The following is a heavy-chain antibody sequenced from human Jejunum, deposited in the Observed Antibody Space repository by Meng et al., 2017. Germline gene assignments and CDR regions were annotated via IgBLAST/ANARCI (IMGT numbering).Heavy chain of an antibody. J-gene: IGHJ4*02. D-gene: IGHD3-22*01. CDR1: GFTFHNYA. Sequence: GSLRLSCAASGFTFHNYAMSWVRQAPGKGLEWVSAISGGGSSAYYADSVKGRFTISRDKSKNTLYLQMNSLRAEDTAVYYCAKDTRKNYYDSSGYSIDSWGQGTLVTVSS. CDR3: AKDTRKNYYDSSGYSIDS. CDR2: ISGGGSSA. V-gene: IGHV3-23*01.